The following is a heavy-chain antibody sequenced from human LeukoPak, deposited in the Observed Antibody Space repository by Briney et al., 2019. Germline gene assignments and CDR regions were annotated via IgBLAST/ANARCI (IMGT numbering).Heavy chain of an antibody. CDR3: AKDSSGWKRIGGDYYYGMDV. CDR2: ISGSGGST. CDR1: GFTFSSYA. Sequence: GGSLRLSCAASGFTFSSYAMSWVRQAPGKELEWVSAISGSGGSTYYADSVKGRFTISRDNSKNTLYLQMNSLRAEDTAVYYCAKDSSGWKRIGGDYYYGMDVWGQGTTVTVSS. J-gene: IGHJ6*02. D-gene: IGHD6-19*01. V-gene: IGHV3-23*01.